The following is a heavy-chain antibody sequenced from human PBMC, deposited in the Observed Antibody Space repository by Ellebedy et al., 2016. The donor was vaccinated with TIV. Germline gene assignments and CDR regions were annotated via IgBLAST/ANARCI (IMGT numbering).Heavy chain of an antibody. CDR2: ISHDGSNA. V-gene: IGHV3-30*18. CDR3: AKDFETHSLISSWYNDY. Sequence: GESLKISCAASGFTFSVYWMNWVRQVPGKGLEWVAVISHDGSNAYYADSVKGRFTISRDNSKNTLFLQMNSLRVEDTAVYFCAKDFETHSLISSWYNDYWGQGTLVTVSS. CDR1: GFTFSVYW. J-gene: IGHJ4*02. D-gene: IGHD6-13*01.